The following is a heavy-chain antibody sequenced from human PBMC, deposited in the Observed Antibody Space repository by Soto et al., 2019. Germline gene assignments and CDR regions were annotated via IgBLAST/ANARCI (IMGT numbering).Heavy chain of an antibody. D-gene: IGHD3-3*01. CDR1: GYTFTSYY. CDR2: INPSGGST. Sequence: ASVKVSCKASGYTFTSYYMHWVRQAPGQGLEWMGIINPSGGSTSYAQKFQGRVTMTRDTSTSTVYMELSSLRSEDTAVYYCARDGSGYPGGYWFDPWGQGTLVTVSS. CDR3: ARDGSGYPGGYWFDP. V-gene: IGHV1-46*01. J-gene: IGHJ5*02.